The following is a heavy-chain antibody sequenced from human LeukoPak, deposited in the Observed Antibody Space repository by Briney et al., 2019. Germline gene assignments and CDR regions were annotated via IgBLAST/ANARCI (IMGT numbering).Heavy chain of an antibody. CDR3: ARDKSRRWLQSGPFDI. CDR1: GGSISSYY. J-gene: IGHJ3*02. Sequence: SETLSLTCTVSGGSISSYYWSWIRQPAGKGLEWIGRIYTSGSTNYNPSLKSRVTMTRDTSTSTVYMELSSLRSEDTAVYYCARDKSRRWLQSGPFDIWGQGTMVTVSS. D-gene: IGHD5-24*01. CDR2: IYTSGST. V-gene: IGHV4-4*07.